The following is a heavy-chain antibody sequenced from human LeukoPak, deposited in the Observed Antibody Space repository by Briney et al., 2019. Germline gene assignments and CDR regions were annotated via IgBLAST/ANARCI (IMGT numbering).Heavy chain of an antibody. CDR2: IYTSGST. CDR1: GGSISSYY. V-gene: IGHV4-4*07. CDR3: ARMSRWFGERYMDV. D-gene: IGHD3-10*01. Sequence: SETLSLTCTVSGGSISSYYWSWIRQPAGKGLEWIGRIYTSGSTNYNPSLKSRVTMSVDTSKNQLSLKVGSVTAADTAVYYCARMSRWFGERYMDVWGKGTTVTVSS. J-gene: IGHJ6*03.